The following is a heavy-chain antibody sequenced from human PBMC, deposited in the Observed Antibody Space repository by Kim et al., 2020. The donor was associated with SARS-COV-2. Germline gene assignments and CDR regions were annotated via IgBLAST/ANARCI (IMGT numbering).Heavy chain of an antibody. CDR1: GGSISSSSYY. CDR2: IYYSGST. CDR3: ARHCIAAAGTASPPHGMDV. J-gene: IGHJ6*02. V-gene: IGHV4-39*01. Sequence: SETLSLTCTVSGGSISSSSYYWGWIRQPPGKGLEWIGSIYYSGSTYYNPSLKSRVTISVDTSKNQFSLKLSSVTAADTAVYYCARHCIAAAGTASPPHGMDVWGQGTTVTVSS. D-gene: IGHD6-13*01.